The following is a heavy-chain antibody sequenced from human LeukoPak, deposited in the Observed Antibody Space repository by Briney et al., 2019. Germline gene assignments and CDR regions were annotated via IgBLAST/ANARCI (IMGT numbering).Heavy chain of an antibody. CDR2: ISAYNGNT. CDR1: GYTFTSYG. J-gene: IGHJ5*02. CDR3: ARVSDILTGYSDNWFDP. V-gene: IGHV1-18*01. Sequence: ASVTVSCKASGYTFTSYGISWVRQAPGQGLEWMGWISAYNGNTNYAQKLQGRVTMTTDTSTSTAYMELRSLRSDDTAVYYCARVSDILTGYSDNWFDPWGQGTLVTVSS. D-gene: IGHD3-9*01.